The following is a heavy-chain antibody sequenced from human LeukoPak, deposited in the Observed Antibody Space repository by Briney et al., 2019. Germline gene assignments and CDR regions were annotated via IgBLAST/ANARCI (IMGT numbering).Heavy chain of an antibody. CDR2: IFYSGNS. CDR1: GGSISSGDYY. V-gene: IGHV4-30-2*03. Sequence: SQTLSLTCTVSGGSISSGDYYWSWIRQPPGKGPEWIASIFYSGNSYNNPSLKSRVTMSVDTSKNQFSLKLTSVTAADTAVYYCATLAVWRDWYFDLWGRGTLVTVSS. CDR3: ATLAVWRDWYFDL. J-gene: IGHJ2*01. D-gene: IGHD2-21*01.